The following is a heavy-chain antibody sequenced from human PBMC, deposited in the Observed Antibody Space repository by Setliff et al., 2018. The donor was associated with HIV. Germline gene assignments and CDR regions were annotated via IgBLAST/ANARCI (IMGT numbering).Heavy chain of an antibody. V-gene: IGHV4-34*01. CDR2: IRHSGNT. CDR1: GESFRGHF. J-gene: IGHJ4*02. D-gene: IGHD3-3*01. CDR3: ARQARLGVYYFDH. Sequence: SETLSLTCVVSGESFRGHFWTWIRQTPGKGLQWIGEIRHSGNTNYNPSLKSRLTMSVDTSKNQFSLKLCSVSAADTAVYYCARQARLGVYYFDHWGQGTLVTVSS.